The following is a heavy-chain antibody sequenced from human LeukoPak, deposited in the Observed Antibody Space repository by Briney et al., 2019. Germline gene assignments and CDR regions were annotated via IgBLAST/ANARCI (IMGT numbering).Heavy chain of an antibody. D-gene: IGHD3-9*01. CDR3: ARDLRYFDYYYYMDV. Sequence: SETLSLTCTVSGDSIRSYYWSWIRQPAGKRLEWIGRMYISGSTDYSPSLKSRVTMSLDTSKNQFSLKLNSVTAADTAVYYCARDLRYFDYYYYMDVWGKGTTVTVSS. CDR1: GDSIRSYY. CDR2: MYISGST. V-gene: IGHV4-4*07. J-gene: IGHJ6*03.